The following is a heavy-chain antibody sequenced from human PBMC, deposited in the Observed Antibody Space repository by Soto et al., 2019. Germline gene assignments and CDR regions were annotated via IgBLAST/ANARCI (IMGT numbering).Heavy chain of an antibody. CDR1: GFTFSSYA. CDR3: ARDGKDDLDIVVVPAAFDY. D-gene: IGHD2-2*03. V-gene: IGHV3-30-3*01. J-gene: IGHJ4*02. CDR2: ISYDGSNK. Sequence: PGWSLRLSCSASGFTFSSYAMHWFRQAPGKGLEWVAVISYDGSNKYYADSVKGRFTISRDNSKSTLYLQMNSLRAEDTAVYYCARDGKDDLDIVVVPAAFDYWGQGTLVTVSS.